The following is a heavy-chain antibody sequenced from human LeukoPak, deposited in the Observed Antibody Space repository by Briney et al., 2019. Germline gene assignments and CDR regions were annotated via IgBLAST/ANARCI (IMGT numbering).Heavy chain of an antibody. CDR2: IYSGDST. J-gene: IGHJ3*01. V-gene: IGHV3-66*01. Sequence: GGSLRLSCAASGFTVSNTYMSWVRQAPGKGLEWVSIIYSGDSTNYADSVKGRFTISRDNSKNTLYLQMNSLTAEDTALYYCARDPYGRGFGAFDVWGLGTMVTVSS. CDR3: ARDPYGRGFGAFDV. CDR1: GFTVSNTY. D-gene: IGHD3-10*01.